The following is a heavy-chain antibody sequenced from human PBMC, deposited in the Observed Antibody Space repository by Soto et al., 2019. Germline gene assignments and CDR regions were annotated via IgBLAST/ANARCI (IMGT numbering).Heavy chain of an antibody. CDR3: ARIPRTGDHDAFDV. J-gene: IGHJ3*01. V-gene: IGHV2-70*01. Sequence: SGPTLVNATQTLTLTCTFSGFSLKTSGMCVGWIHQTPGKALEWLALVDWDDDKYYSPSLKTRLTISKDTSKSQVLLTMTNRDTVDTATYYWARIPRTGDHDAFDVWGKGTMVTVS. CDR1: GFSLKTSGMC. CDR2: VDWDDDK. D-gene: IGHD7-27*01.